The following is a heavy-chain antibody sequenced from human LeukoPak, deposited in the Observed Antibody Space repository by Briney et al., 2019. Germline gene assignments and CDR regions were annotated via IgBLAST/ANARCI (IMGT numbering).Heavy chain of an antibody. CDR1: GYTFTSYA. CDR3: ARTTVRGYSYVGFDY. D-gene: IGHD5-18*01. Sequence: ASVKVSCKAFGYTFTSYAMHWVRQAPGQRLEWMGWINAGNGNTKYSQKFQGRVTITRDTSASTAYMGLSSLRSEDTAVYYCARTTVRGYSYVGFDYWGQGTLVTVSS. V-gene: IGHV1-3*01. CDR2: INAGNGNT. J-gene: IGHJ4*02.